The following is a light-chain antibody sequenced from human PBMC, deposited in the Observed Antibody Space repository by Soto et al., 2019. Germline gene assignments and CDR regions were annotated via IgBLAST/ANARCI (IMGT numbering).Light chain of an antibody. CDR3: QEYGSSRA. J-gene: IGKJ1*01. CDR2: GAY. Sequence: EIVLTQSPGTLSLSPGERATLTCRASQSVTSSYLAWYQQKPGQAPRLLIYGAYNRATGIPDRFSGSGSGTDFTLTISRLEPEDFAVYYCQEYGSSRAFGLGTKVAIK. V-gene: IGKV3-20*01. CDR1: QSVTSSY.